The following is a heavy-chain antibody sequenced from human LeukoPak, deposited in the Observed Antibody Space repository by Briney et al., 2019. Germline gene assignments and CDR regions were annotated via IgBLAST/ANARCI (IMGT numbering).Heavy chain of an antibody. V-gene: IGHV4-59*11. J-gene: IGHJ4*02. CDR1: GASISSHY. CDR3: AWGHYYDTSGDY. D-gene: IGHD3-22*01. CDR2: IDYSGGT. Sequence: SETLSLTCTVSGASISSHYWSWIRQPPGKGLEWIGYIDYSGGTNYNPSLKSRVTISVDTSKNQFSLNLSSVTAADTAVYFCAWGHYYDTSGDYWGQGTLVTVSS.